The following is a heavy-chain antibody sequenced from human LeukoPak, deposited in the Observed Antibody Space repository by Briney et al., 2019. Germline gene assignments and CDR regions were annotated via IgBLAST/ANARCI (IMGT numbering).Heavy chain of an antibody. CDR2: IYYSGST. J-gene: IGHJ4*02. CDR3: ASSISYCTNGVCYEEDY. D-gene: IGHD2-8*01. CDR1: GGSISSSSYY. V-gene: IGHV4-39*07. Sequence: SETLSLTCTVSGGSISSSSYYWGWIRQPPGKGLEWIGSIYYSGSTYYNPSFKSRVTISVDTSKNQFSLKLSSVTAADTAVYYCASSISYCTNGVCYEEDYWGQGTLVTVSS.